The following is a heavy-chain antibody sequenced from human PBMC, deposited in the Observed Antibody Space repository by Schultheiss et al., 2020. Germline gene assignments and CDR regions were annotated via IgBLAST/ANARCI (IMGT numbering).Heavy chain of an antibody. D-gene: IGHD4-17*01. Sequence: SETLSLTCTVSGGSINSGGYYWSWIRQHPGKGLEWIGYIYYSGTTYYNPSLKSRVTISVDTSKNQFSLKLSSVTAADTAVYYCGGGTNGDYVNSLGQGTLVTVSS. J-gene: IGHJ4*02. V-gene: IGHV4-31*03. CDR2: IYYSGTT. CDR1: GGSINSGGYY. CDR3: GGGTNGDYVNS.